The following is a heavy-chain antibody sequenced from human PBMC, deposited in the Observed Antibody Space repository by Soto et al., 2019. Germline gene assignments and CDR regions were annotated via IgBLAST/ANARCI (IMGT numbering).Heavy chain of an antibody. CDR3: ARRGPDGTGNHSFGY. CDR2: IYYSGTT. V-gene: IGHV4-39*01. J-gene: IGHJ4*02. D-gene: IGHD2-8*02. CDR1: IGPLNVFDLD. Sequence: PSKSLALACPFCIGPLNVFDLDGAGNPKPPGKGLGWSGTIYYSGTTIYNPSLQSRGTMTVETSKRQFSLKVSSVNAADTAAYFCARRGPDGTGNHSFGYWGQGARVTVSS.